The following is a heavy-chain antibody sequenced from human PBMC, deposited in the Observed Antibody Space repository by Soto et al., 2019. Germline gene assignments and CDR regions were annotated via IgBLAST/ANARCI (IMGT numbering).Heavy chain of an antibody. J-gene: IGHJ6*02. V-gene: IGHV1-18*04. CDR1: GYTFTSYG. CDR2: ISAYNGNT. D-gene: IGHD6-6*01. CDR3: ARDWAARNYYYYGMDV. Sequence: ASVKVSCKASGYTFTSYGISWVRQAPGQGLEWMGWISAYNGNTNYAQKLQGRVTMTTDTSTSTAYMELRSLRSDDTAVYYCARDWAARNYYYYGMDVWGQGTTVTSP.